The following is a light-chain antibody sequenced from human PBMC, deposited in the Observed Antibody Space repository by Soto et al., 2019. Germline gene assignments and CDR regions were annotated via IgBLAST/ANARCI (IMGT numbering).Light chain of an antibody. Sequence: QSALTQPASVSGSPGQSITISCTGTISDAGRYNLVSWYQQHPDKAPKLIIYEDIERPSGVSHRFSGSTSGNTASLTISGLQTEDEAKYFCCSYAGGASVVFGGGTKLTVL. J-gene: IGLJ2*01. CDR1: ISDAGRYNL. CDR3: CSYAGGASVV. V-gene: IGLV2-23*01. CDR2: EDI.